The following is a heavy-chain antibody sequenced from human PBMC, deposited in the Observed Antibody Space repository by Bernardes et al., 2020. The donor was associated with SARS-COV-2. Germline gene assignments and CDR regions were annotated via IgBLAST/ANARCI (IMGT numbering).Heavy chain of an antibody. CDR3: ARTTLSNSRKYYHYGLAV. D-gene: IGHD2-15*01. Sequence: SETLSLSCSVSGGSVNSYYWSWIRQPPGKGLEWIGYIYYTGTTNYNPSLKSRVSISVDTSKNQFSLKLSSVTAPHTAVNYSARTTLSNSRKYYHYGLAVWGRGTPVAVS. J-gene: IGHJ6*02. V-gene: IGHV4-59*02. CDR2: IYYTGTT. CDR1: GGSVNSYY.